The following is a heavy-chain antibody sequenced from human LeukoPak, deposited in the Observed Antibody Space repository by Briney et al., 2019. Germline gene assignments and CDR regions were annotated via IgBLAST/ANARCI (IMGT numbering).Heavy chain of an antibody. Sequence: SETLSLTCTVSGGSISGGSISSNSNYWGWIRQPPGKGLEWIGYIYYSGSTNYNPSLKSRVTISVDTSKNQFSLRLSSVTAADTAVYHCARVTGYMIEDYFDYWGQGTLVTVSS. V-gene: IGHV4-61*01. J-gene: IGHJ4*02. CDR3: ARVTGYMIEDYFDY. CDR1: GGSISGGSISSNSNY. D-gene: IGHD3-22*01. CDR2: IYYSGST.